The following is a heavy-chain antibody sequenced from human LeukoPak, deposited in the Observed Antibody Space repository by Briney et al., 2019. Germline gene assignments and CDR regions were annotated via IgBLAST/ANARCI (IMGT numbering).Heavy chain of an antibody. CDR1: EFTFSGYA. V-gene: IGHV3-23*01. D-gene: IGHD4-17*01. CDR3: AKDPNGDYVGAFDF. CDR2: ITSRDGRT. Sequence: GGSLRLSCAAPEFTFSGYAMTWVRQAPGKGLEWVSSITSRDGRTAYTDSVKGRFTVSRDNSKNTLYLQMNSLRVEDTAVYYCAKDPNGDYVGAFDFWGQGTLVTVSS. J-gene: IGHJ3*01.